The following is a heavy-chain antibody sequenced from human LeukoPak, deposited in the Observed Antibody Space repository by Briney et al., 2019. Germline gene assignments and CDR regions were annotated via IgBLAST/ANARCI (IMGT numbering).Heavy chain of an antibody. CDR1: GGSFSGYY. D-gene: IGHD6-6*01. CDR3: ARASRAARLHY. J-gene: IGHJ4*02. V-gene: IGHV4-34*01. Sequence: PSETLSLTCADYGGSFSGYYWSWIRQPPGKGLEWIGEINHSGSTNYNPSLKSRVTISVDTSKNQFSLKLSSVTAADTAVYYCARASRAARLHYWGQGTLVTVSS. CDR2: INHSGST.